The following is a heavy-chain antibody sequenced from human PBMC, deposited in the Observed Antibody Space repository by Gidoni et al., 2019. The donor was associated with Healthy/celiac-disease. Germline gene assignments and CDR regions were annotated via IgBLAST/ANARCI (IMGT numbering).Heavy chain of an antibody. Sequence: QVQLVESGGGLVKPGGSLRLSCAASAFTFRYYSMSWIRQAPGKGLEWVSYISSSGSTIYYADSVKGRFTISRDNAKNSLYLQMNSLRAEDTAVYYCARGENADIVVPKGYYYGMDVWGQGTTVTVSS. J-gene: IGHJ6*02. V-gene: IGHV3-11*01. CDR2: ISSSGSTI. CDR1: AFTFRYYS. D-gene: IGHD2-15*01. CDR3: ARGENADIVVPKGYYYGMDV.